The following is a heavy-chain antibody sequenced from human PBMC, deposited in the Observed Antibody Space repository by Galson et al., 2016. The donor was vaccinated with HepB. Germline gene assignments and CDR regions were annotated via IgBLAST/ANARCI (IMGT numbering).Heavy chain of an antibody. CDR1: GDSLSRSEW. CDR2: ISGSGMTK. J-gene: IGHJ6*02. CDR3: VRASSRRYHGGFGPDV. V-gene: IGHV3-48*03. D-gene: IGHD2-2*01. Sequence: LSLTCAVSGDSLSRSEWWSWVRQSPGKGLEWVSYISGSGMTKYYADSVKGRFTVSRDNAKNSLFLQMNSLRAEDTAVYFCVRASSRRYHGGFGPDVWGQGTTVTVSS.